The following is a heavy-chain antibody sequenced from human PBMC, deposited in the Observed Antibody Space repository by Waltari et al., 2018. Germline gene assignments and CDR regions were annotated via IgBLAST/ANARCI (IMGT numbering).Heavy chain of an antibody. V-gene: IGHV4-4*02. CDR3: ARDRGRGLYLDT. CDR1: GDSASSSYW. J-gene: IGHJ5*01. Sequence: QLQLQESGPGLVKPSGTLSLSCAVSGDSASSSYWWSWVCRSPQKGLEWIGQVHGGGRINYNPSFASRVTMSLDTSKNQFSLKVTSATAADTAVYYCARDRGRGLYLDTWGPGTLVTVSP. CDR2: VHGGGRI. D-gene: IGHD2-15*01.